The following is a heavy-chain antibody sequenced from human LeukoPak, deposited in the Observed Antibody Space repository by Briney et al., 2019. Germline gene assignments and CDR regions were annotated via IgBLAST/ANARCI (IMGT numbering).Heavy chain of an antibody. V-gene: IGHV4-31*03. J-gene: IGHJ4*02. CDR1: GGSISSGGYY. Sequence: SETLSLTCTVSGGSISSGGYYWSWIRQHPGKGLEWIGYIYYSGSTYYNPSLKSRVTISVDTSKNQFSLKLSSVTAADTAVYYCARAARDGYLYWGQGTLVTVSS. CDR2: IYYSGST. CDR3: ARAARDGYLY. D-gene: IGHD5-24*01.